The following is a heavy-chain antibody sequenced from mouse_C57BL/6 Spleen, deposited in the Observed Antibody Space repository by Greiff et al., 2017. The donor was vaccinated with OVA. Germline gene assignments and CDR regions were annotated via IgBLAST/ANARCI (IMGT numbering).Heavy chain of an antibody. J-gene: IGHJ2*01. D-gene: IGHD2-1*01. CDR3: SYGNYVGSY. CDR1: GYTFTSYN. V-gene: IGHV1-12*01. CDR2: IYPGNGDT. Sequence: QVQLQQSGAELVRPGASVKMSCKASGYTFTSYNMNWVKQTPRQGLEWIGAIYPGNGDTSYTQKFKGKATLTVDKSSSTAYMQLSSLTSEDSAVYFCSYGNYVGSYWGQGTTLTVSS.